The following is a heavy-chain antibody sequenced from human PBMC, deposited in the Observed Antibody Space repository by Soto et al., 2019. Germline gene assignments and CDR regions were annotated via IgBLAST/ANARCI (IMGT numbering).Heavy chain of an antibody. CDR1: GFTFSNYA. V-gene: IGHV3-23*01. CDR2: ISGSGGST. Sequence: EVQLLESGGGLVQPGGSLRLSCAASGFTFSNYAMSWLRQAPGKGLEWVSSISGSGGSTYYVDSVKGRFTISRDNSKNTLYLQVNSLRVEDTAVYYCAKANSFYCSRTSCYVYYFDYWGQGTLVTVSS. D-gene: IGHD2-2*01. CDR3: AKANSFYCSRTSCYVYYFDY. J-gene: IGHJ4*02.